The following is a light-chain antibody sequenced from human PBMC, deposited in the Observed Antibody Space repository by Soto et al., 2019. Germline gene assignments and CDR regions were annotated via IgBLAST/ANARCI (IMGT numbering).Light chain of an antibody. CDR3: QHYANTRWT. J-gene: IGKJ1*01. V-gene: IGKV3-20*01. Sequence: VLTQSPGTLSLSPGERATLSCRASQVISSNYLAGYQQRPGQAPRLLIYGTSNRATGIPDRFSGSGSGADFSLTISRLDPEDFAVYYCQHYANTRWTFGQGTKVETK. CDR2: GTS. CDR1: QVISSNY.